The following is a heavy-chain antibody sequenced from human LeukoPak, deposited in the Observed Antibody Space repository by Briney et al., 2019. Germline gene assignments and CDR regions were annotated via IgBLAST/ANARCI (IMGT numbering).Heavy chain of an antibody. D-gene: IGHD1-26*01. CDR2: FSYSGSTT. Sequence: SETLSLTCTVSGGSISSSSVYWGWIRQPPGKGLEWIATFSYSGSTTSYNPSLKSRVTISVDTSKNQFSLKLNSVTAADTAVYYCVRRTSGSYSDYWGQGTLVTVSS. CDR1: GGSISSSSVY. CDR3: VRRTSGSYSDY. J-gene: IGHJ4*02. V-gene: IGHV4-39*01.